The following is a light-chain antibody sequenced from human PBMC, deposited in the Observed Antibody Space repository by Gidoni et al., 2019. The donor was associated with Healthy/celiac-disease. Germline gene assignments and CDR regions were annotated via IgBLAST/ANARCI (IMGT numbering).Light chain of an antibody. CDR1: QSVSRY. CDR3: QQRSNWPPT. V-gene: IGKV3-11*01. J-gene: IGKJ4*01. CDR2: DSS. Sequence: EIVLTQSPATLSLSPGERATLSCRASQSVSRYLAWYQRKPGQAPRLLIYDSSNRATGIPARFSGSGSGTDFTLTISSLEPEDFAVYYCQQRSNWPPTFGGGTKMEIK.